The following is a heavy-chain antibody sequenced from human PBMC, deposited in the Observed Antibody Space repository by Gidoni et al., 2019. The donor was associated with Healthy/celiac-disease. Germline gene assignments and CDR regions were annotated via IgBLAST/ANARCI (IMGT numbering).Heavy chain of an antibody. Sequence: QVQLVQSGAEVKKPGASVKVSCKASGYTFTSYYMHWVRQAPGQGLEWMGIINPSGGSTSYAQKFQGRVTMTRDTSTSTVYMELSSLRSEDTAVYYCASPVDRYDSSGYLRDAFDIWGQGTMVTVSS. CDR1: GYTFTSYY. V-gene: IGHV1-46*03. CDR3: ASPVDRYDSSGYLRDAFDI. D-gene: IGHD3-22*01. J-gene: IGHJ3*02. CDR2: INPSGGST.